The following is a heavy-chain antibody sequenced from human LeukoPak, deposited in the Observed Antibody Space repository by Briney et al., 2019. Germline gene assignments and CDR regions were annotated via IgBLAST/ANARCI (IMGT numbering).Heavy chain of an antibody. D-gene: IGHD2-21*01. J-gene: IGHJ4*02. V-gene: IGHV4-61*02. CDR1: GGSISSGSYY. Sequence: SQTLSLTCTVSGGSISSGSYYWSWIRQPAGKGLEWIGRLYTSGSTNYNPSLKSRVTISVDTSKNQFYLKLSSVTAADTAVYYCARAGRAYCGGDCYAGFDYWGQGTLVTVSS. CDR2: LYTSGST. CDR3: ARAGRAYCGGDCYAGFDY.